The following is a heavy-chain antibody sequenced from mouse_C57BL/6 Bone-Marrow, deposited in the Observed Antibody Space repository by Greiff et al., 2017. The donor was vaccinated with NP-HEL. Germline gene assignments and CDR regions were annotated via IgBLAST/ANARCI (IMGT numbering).Heavy chain of an antibody. J-gene: IGHJ2*01. CDR2: ISDGGSYT. Sequence: EVKVVESGGGLVKPGGSLKLSCAASGFTFSSYAMSWVRQTPEKRLEWVATISDGGSYTYYPDNVKGRFTISRDNAKNNLYLQMSHLKSEDTAMYYCARDLGGITTVVAFDYWGQGTTLTVSS. D-gene: IGHD1-1*01. CDR1: GFTFSSYA. V-gene: IGHV5-4*01. CDR3: ARDLGGITTVVAFDY.